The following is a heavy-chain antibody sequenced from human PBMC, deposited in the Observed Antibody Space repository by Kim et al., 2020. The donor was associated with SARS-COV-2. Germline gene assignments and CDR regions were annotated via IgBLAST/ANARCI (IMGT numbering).Heavy chain of an antibody. CDR1: GGSLSGFY. CDR2: IYYSGST. V-gene: IGHV4-59*13. J-gene: IGHJ5*02. Sequence: SETLSLTCTVSGGSLSGFYWSWIRQPPGKGLEWIGYIYYSGSTNYNPTLKSRITISLDTSKNQFSLRLSSVTAADTAIYYCARDGDGSGSCDPWGQGTLVTVSS. D-gene: IGHD3-10*01. CDR3: ARDGDGSGSCDP.